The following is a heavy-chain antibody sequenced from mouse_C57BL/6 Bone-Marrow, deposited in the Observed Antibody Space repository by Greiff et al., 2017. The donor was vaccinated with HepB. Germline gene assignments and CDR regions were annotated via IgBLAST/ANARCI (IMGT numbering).Heavy chain of an antibody. CDR1: GFTFSSYG. D-gene: IGHD1-1*01. CDR2: ISSGGSYT. CDR3: ARQHSTVVAPNY. V-gene: IGHV5-6*01. Sequence: EVKVVESGGDLVKPGRSLTLSCAASGFTFSSYGMSWVRQTPDKRLEWVATISSGGSYTYYPDRVPGRCTISRDNAKNTLYLQMSSLKSEDTATYYCARQHSTVVAPNYWGQGTTLTVAS. J-gene: IGHJ2*01.